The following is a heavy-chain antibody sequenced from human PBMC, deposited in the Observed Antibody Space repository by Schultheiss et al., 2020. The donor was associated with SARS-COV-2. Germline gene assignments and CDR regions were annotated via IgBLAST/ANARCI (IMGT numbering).Heavy chain of an antibody. D-gene: IGHD2-21*01. CDR1: GGTFSSYA. CDR3: ARCEAPGIVNYFDY. CDR2: IIPIFGTA. Sequence: SVKVSCKASGGTFSSYAISWVRQAPGQGLEWMGGIIPIFGTANYAQEFQGRVTITADESTSTAYMELSSLRSEDTAVYYCARCEAPGIVNYFDYWGQGTLVTVSS. V-gene: IGHV1-69*13. J-gene: IGHJ4*02.